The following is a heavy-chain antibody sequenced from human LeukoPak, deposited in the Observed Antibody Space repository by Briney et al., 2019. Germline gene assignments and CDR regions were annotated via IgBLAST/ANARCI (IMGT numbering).Heavy chain of an antibody. J-gene: IGHJ4*02. Sequence: PGGSLRLSCAASGFTFSSYSMNWVRQAPGKGLEWVSSISSSSSYIYYADSVRGRFTISRDNAKNSLCLQMNSLRAEDTAVYYCARVMVHDFDYWGQGTLVTVSS. D-gene: IGHD2-8*01. CDR2: ISSSSSYI. CDR1: GFTFSSYS. V-gene: IGHV3-21*01. CDR3: ARVMVHDFDY.